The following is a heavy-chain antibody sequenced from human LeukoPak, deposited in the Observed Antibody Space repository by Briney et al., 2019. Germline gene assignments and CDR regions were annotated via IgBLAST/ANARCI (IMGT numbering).Heavy chain of an antibody. V-gene: IGHV3-30*03. CDR1: GFTFSSYG. CDR3: ASPIAVAGSGIDY. D-gene: IGHD6-19*01. CDR2: ISYDGSNK. Sequence: PGRPLRLSCAASGFTFSSYGTHWVRQAPGKGLEWVAVISYDGSNKYYADSVKGRFTISRDNSKNTLYLQMNSLRAEDTAVYYCASPIAVAGSGIDYWGQGTLVTVSS. J-gene: IGHJ4*02.